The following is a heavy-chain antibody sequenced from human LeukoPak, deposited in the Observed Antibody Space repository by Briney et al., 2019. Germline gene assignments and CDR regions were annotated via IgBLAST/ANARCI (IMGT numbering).Heavy chain of an antibody. CDR3: ARDLSVNAFDI. CDR2: ISYSGST. J-gene: IGHJ3*02. CDR1: GGSTSSSNYY. V-gene: IGHV4-39*07. D-gene: IGHD2/OR15-2a*01. Sequence: SETLSLTCTVSGGSTSSSNYYWVWIRQPPGKGLEWIGSISYSGSTYNNPSLKSRVTISVDTSKNQFSLKLSSVTAADTAVYYCARDLSVNAFDIWGQGTLVTVSS.